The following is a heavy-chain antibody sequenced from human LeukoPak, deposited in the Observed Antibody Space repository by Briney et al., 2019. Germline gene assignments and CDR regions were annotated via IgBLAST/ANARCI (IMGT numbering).Heavy chain of an antibody. D-gene: IGHD6-13*01. CDR2: IYYSGST. J-gene: IGHJ1*01. V-gene: IGHV4-39*07. Sequence: PSETLSLTCTVSGDSISSGGSYWGWIRQPPGKGLEWIGTIYYSGSTYYNPSLKSRVTISLDTSKNQFSLKLTSVTAADTAVYYCARDSGTRISSWYLFFQHWGQGTLVTVSS. CDR1: GDSISSGGSY. CDR3: ARDSGTRISSWYLFFQH.